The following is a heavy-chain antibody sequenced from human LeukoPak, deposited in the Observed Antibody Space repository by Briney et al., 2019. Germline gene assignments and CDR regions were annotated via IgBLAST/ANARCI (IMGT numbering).Heavy chain of an antibody. D-gene: IGHD2-2*01. V-gene: IGHV3-15*01. CDR1: GFTFSNHG. CDR2: IKSKTDGGTT. CDR3: TTDIVVVPAALADY. J-gene: IGHJ4*02. Sequence: PGGTLRLSCAASGFTFSNHGMNWIRQPPGKGLEWVGRIKSKTDGGTTDYAAPVKGRFTISRDDSKNTLYLQMNSLKTEDTAVYYCTTDIVVVPAALADYWGQGTLVTVSS.